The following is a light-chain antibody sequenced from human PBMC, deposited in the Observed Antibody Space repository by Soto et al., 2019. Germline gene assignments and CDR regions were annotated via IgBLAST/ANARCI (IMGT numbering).Light chain of an antibody. CDR3: HQTYANPWT. V-gene: IGKV1-39*01. CDR2: VAS. J-gene: IGKJ1*01. Sequence: DIQMTQSPPSLSASVGDRVTITRRESQSIGVFLNWYQVRQGRAPKLXIHVASSLQTGAPSRFSGSGSGTDCTRTISSLQPEDVATDYCHQTYANPWTFGQGTKVDIK. CDR1: QSIGVF.